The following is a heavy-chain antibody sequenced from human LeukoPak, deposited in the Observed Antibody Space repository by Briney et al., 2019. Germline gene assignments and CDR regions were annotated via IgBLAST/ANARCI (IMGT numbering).Heavy chain of an antibody. D-gene: IGHD3-10*01. J-gene: IGHJ4*02. CDR2: ISAYNGNT. CDR1: GYTFTSYG. CDR3: ARVTMVRGFITPWHFDY. V-gene: IGHV1-18*01. Sequence: ASVKVSCKASGYTFTSYGISWVRQAPGQGLEWMGWISAYNGNTNYAQKLQGRVTMTTDTSTSTAYMELRSLRSDDTAVYYCARVTMVRGFITPWHFDYWGQGTLVTVSS.